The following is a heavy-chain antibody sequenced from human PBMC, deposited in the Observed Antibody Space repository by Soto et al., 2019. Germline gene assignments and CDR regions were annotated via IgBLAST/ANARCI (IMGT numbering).Heavy chain of an antibody. J-gene: IGHJ6*02. V-gene: IGHV3-30-3*01. CDR3: ARVTNLMGAVAGPYYYYYGFDV. D-gene: IGHD6-19*01. CDR1: GFTFRSFA. Sequence: QVNLVESGGGVVQPGKSLRLSCATSGFTFRSFAMHWVRQAPGKGLEWVAGISYDGTTEFYADSVKGRFTISREYSKNTLNLQMSSLRPDDTAVYFCARVTNLMGAVAGPYYYYYGFDVWGQGTTVTVSS. CDR2: ISYDGTTE.